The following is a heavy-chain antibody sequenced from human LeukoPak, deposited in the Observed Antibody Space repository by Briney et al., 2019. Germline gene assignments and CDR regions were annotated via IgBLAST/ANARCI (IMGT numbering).Heavy chain of an antibody. CDR1: GGSISTNSYY. V-gene: IGHV4-61*05. CDR3: VRSGGSYSPVDY. CDR2: IYCSGTS. J-gene: IGHJ4*02. Sequence: SQTLSLTCTVSGGSISTNSYYWGWIRQPPGKELEWIGYIYCSGTSKYNPSLKSRVTISVDTSKNQFSLKLTSVTAADTAVYYCVRSGGSYSPVDYWGQGTLVTVSS. D-gene: IGHD1-26*01.